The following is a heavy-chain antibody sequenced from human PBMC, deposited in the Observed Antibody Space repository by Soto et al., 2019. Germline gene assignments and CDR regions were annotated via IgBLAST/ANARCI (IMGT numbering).Heavy chain of an antibody. CDR2: INADNGNT. CDR3: ARDVDADFRTDFDY. Sequence: GASLKVSCKASGYTFTSYAMNLVRQAPGKRLEWMGWINADNGNTKYSQKFQGRFTISRDNAENSVYLEMESLRDEDTALYYCARDVDADFRTDFDYWGRGTLVTVSS. J-gene: IGHJ4*02. V-gene: IGHV1-3*01. D-gene: IGHD4-17*01. CDR1: GYTFTSYA.